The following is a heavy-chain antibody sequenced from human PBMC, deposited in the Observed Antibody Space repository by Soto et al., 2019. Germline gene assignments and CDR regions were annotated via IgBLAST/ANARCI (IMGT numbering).Heavy chain of an antibody. J-gene: IGHJ1*01. CDR2: IIPIFGTA. CDR3: ASSPNYYDSSGYNFQH. CDR1: GGTFSSYA. Sequence: QVQLVQSGAEVKKPGSSVKVSCKASGGTFSSYAISWVRQAPGQGLEWMGGIIPIFGTANYAQKFQGRVTITADKSTSTAYMELSSLRSEDTAVYYCASSPNYYDSSGYNFQHWGQGTLVTVSS. V-gene: IGHV1-69*14. D-gene: IGHD3-22*01.